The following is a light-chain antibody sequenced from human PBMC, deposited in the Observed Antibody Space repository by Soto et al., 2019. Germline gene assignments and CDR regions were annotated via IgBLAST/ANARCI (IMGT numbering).Light chain of an antibody. CDR1: QSVNDY. Sequence: DFPVTQSPSSLSASVGDRVTITCRASQSVNDYLNWYQQRPGKAPRLLIYAASTLHSGVPSRFSGSGFGTDFSLTITSLRPEDFATYYCQQSFSTPYIFGQGTKLEIK. CDR3: QQSFSTPYI. J-gene: IGKJ2*01. V-gene: IGKV1-39*01. CDR2: AAS.